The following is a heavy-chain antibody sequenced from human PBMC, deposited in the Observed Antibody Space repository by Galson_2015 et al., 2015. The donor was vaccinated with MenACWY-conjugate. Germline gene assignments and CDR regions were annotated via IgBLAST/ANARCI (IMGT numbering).Heavy chain of an antibody. CDR3: AKGWNDWIGY. CDR1: GFTFSTYA. V-gene: IGHV3-23*01. CDR2: ISGSGRTT. Sequence: SLRLSCAASGFTFSTYAMSWVRQAPGKGLEWVSSISGSGRTTYYADSVKGRFTISRDNSKNTLYLQMNSLRAEDTALYYCAKGWNDWIGYWGQGTPVTVSS. D-gene: IGHD3-9*01. J-gene: IGHJ4*02.